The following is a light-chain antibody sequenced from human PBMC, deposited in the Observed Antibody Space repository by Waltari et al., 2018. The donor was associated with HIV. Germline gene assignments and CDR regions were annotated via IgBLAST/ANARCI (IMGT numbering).Light chain of an antibody. J-gene: IGKJ4*01. Sequence: DIVMTQSPDSLAVSLGERANINCKSSQSVLYSSNNKNYLAWYQQKQGQSPKLLIYWASTREFWVPDRFSGSVSGTYFTLTISSLQAEDVAVYYCQQYYSTPLTFGGGTKVEIK. V-gene: IGKV4-1*01. CDR2: WAS. CDR1: QSVLYSSNNKNY. CDR3: QQYYSTPLT.